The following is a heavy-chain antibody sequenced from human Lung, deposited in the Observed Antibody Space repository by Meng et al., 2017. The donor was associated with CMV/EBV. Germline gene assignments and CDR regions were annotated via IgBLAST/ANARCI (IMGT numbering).Heavy chain of an antibody. J-gene: IGHJ4*01. D-gene: IGHD3-3*01. V-gene: IGHV1-18*01. CDR3: ARDGGGTTNLGVVIIGNFDY. Sequence: ASVKVSXKASGYTFTAYGLIWARQAPGQGLEWMGWIAAYNGKAHYAEKFQGRVAMITDTSTRTAYMELRSLRSDDTAVYYCARDGGGTTNLGVVIIGNFDYWGQGTLVTVSS. CDR2: IAAYNGKA. CDR1: GYTFTAYG.